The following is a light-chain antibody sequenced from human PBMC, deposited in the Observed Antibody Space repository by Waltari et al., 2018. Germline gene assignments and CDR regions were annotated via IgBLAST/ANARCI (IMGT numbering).Light chain of an antibody. CDR1: SSDAGPSDL. CDR3: CSYVGSSTVV. CDR2: EVN. V-gene: IGLV2-23*02. Sequence: QSALTQPASVSGSPGPPISIPSTGSSSDAGPSDLVPWYQPHPGNAPKVLIYEVNKRPSGISNRFSGSKSGNTASLTISGLQAEDEADYYCCSYVGSSTVVFGGGTKLTVL. J-gene: IGLJ3*02.